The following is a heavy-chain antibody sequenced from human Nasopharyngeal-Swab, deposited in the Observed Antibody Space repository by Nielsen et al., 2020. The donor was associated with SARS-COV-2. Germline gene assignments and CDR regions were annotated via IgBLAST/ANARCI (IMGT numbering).Heavy chain of an antibody. Sequence: GESLKISCAVSGLTISRYWMSWVRQAPGKELEWVANIKEDGGDTYYVGSVKGRFTISRDNAQNSLFLQMTNLKVEDTAVYYCTNRAWLETWGQGTLVTVSS. CDR3: TNRAWLET. CDR1: GLTISRYW. V-gene: IGHV3-7*03. CDR2: IKEDGGDT. J-gene: IGHJ5*02. D-gene: IGHD5-12*01.